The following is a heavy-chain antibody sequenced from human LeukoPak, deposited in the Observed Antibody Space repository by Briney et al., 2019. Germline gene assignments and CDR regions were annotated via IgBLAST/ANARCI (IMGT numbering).Heavy chain of an antibody. CDR1: GFTFSIYS. CDR3: ARRAGAYSHPYDY. D-gene: IGHD4/OR15-4a*01. J-gene: IGHJ4*02. CDR2: ISSSSNII. V-gene: IGHV3-48*01. Sequence: GGSLRLSCVGSGFTFSIYSMNWVRQAPGKGLEWVSYISSSSNIIHYTDSVKGRFTISRDNAKNSLYLQMNSLRAEDTAVYYCARRAGAYSHPYDYWGQGTLVTVSS.